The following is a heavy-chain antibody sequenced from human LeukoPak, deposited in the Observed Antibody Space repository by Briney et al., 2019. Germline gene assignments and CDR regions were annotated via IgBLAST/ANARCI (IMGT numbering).Heavy chain of an antibody. Sequence: SETLSLTCTVSGGSISSSSYYWGRIRQPPGEGLGWIGSVFYSGNALYNPSLRSRLTISVDKSKNQFSLKLRSGTAADTAVYYCARQGSSGRDPDAFDIWGQGTMVTVSS. CDR2: VFYSGNA. CDR1: GGSISSSSYY. D-gene: IGHD6-25*01. CDR3: ARQGSSGRDPDAFDI. J-gene: IGHJ3*02. V-gene: IGHV4-39*01.